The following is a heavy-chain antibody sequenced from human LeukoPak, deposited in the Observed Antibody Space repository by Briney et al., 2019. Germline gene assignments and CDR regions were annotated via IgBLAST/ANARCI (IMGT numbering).Heavy chain of an antibody. CDR3: ARGFYEFEDSGYYFDF. J-gene: IGHJ4*02. D-gene: IGHD3-22*01. V-gene: IGHV3-66*02. Sequence: GGSLRLSCAASGFIFSSYYMNWVRQGPGKGLEWVSVIYRGGNTFYTDSVRGRFTISRDNSKNILYLQMNSLRPKDTAGYYCARGFYEFEDSGYYFDFWGEGTLVTVSS. CDR2: IYRGGNT. CDR1: GFIFSSYY.